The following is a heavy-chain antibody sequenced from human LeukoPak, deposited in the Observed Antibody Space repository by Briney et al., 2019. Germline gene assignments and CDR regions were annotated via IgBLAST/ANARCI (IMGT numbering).Heavy chain of an antibody. CDR1: GFTFSSYW. J-gene: IGHJ4*02. D-gene: IGHD2-21*02. V-gene: IGHV3-74*01. CDR2: INSDGSST. Sequence: PGRSLRLSCAASGFTFSSYWMHWVRQAPGKGLVWVSRINSDGSSTSYADSVKGRFTISRDNAKNTLYLQMNSLRAEDTAVYYCSFVVVTAMTDHYWGQGTLVTVSS. CDR3: SFVVVTAMTDHY.